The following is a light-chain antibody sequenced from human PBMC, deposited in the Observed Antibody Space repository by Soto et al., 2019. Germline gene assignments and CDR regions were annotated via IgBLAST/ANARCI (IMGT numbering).Light chain of an antibody. J-gene: IGKJ1*01. V-gene: IGKV3-20*01. Sequence: VLTQSQGTVSLSPGERATLSCRASQSFNSIYLASYQQKPGQASTLLIYGASSRATGIPDRFSRSGSGTGVSPAISSFLSEDFAEYHCPQYNNWPQPFGLGTKVDIK. CDR1: QSFNSIY. CDR3: PQYNNWPQP. CDR2: GAS.